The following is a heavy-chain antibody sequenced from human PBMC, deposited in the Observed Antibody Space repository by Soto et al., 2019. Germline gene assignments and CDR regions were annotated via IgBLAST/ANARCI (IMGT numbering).Heavy chain of an antibody. J-gene: IGHJ2*01. CDR2: IYSGGNT. CDR3: ARHVGFYWYFDL. V-gene: IGHV3-66*04. D-gene: IGHD1-26*01. Sequence: EVQLVESGGGLVQPGGSLRLSCAASGSTVSSSYMGWVRQAPGKGLEWVSSIYSGGNTYYADSVRGRFTISTDNSKDTLYLQMNSLRVDDTAMYYCARHVGFYWYFDLWGRGTLVTVSS. CDR1: GSTVSSSY.